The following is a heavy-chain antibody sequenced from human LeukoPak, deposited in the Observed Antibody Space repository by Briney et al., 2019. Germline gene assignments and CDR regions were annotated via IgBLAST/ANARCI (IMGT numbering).Heavy chain of an antibody. J-gene: IGHJ4*02. CDR3: ARVPLANSGWYLPLDY. CDR1: GFTFSTYG. V-gene: IGHV3-30*03. Sequence: PGRSLRLSCAASGFTFSTYGMPWVRQAPGKGLEWVAFISHDGSNKDFADSVKGRITISRDNSKNTLYLQMNSLRSEDTAVYYCARVPLANSGWYLPLDYWGQGTLVTVSS. CDR2: ISHDGSNK. D-gene: IGHD6-19*01.